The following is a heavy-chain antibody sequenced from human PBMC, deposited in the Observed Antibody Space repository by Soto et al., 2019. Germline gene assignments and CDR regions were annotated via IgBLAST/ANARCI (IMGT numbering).Heavy chain of an antibody. CDR3: AKGGYCSSTSCYDRNNWFDP. CDR2: ISYDGSNK. V-gene: IGHV3-30*18. Sequence: GGSLRLSCAASGFTFSSYGMHWVRQAPGKGLEWVAVISYDGSNKYYADSVKGRFTISRDNSKNTLYLQMNSLRAEDTAVYYCAKGGYCSSTSCYDRNNWFDPWGQGTLVTVS. D-gene: IGHD2-2*01. CDR1: GFTFSSYG. J-gene: IGHJ5*02.